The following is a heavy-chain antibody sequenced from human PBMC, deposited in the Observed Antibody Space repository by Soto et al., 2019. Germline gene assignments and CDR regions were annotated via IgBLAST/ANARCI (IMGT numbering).Heavy chain of an antibody. V-gene: IGHV4-31*02. J-gene: IGHJ4*02. CDR3: AFRMERRSPGVDY. D-gene: IGHD1-1*01. CDR1: GGSISSGGYY. Sequence: PSETLSLTCTVSGGSISSGGYYWSWIRQHPGKGLEWIGYIYYSGSTYYNPSLKSRVTISVDTSKNQFSLKLSSVTAADTAMYYCAFRMERRSPGVDYWGQGTLVTVSS. CDR2: IYYSGST.